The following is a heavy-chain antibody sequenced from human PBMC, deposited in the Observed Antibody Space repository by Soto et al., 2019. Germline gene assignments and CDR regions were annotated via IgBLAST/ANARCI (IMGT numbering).Heavy chain of an antibody. CDR3: ARALISPDRFDY. V-gene: IGHV4-34*01. CDR1: GGSFSGYY. J-gene: IGHJ4*02. D-gene: IGHD2-8*01. Sequence: SETLSLTCAVYGGSFSGYYWSWIRQPPGKGLEWIGEINHSGSTNYNPSLKSRVTISVDTSKNQFSLKLSSVTAADTAVYYCARALISPDRFDYWGQGTLVTVSS. CDR2: INHSGST.